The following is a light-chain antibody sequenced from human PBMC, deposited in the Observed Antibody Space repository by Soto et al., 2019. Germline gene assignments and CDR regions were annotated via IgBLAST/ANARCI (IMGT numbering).Light chain of an antibody. CDR2: GAS. V-gene: IGKV3-20*01. CDR1: QSVSSNY. Sequence: EIVLTQSPGTLSLSAGATATLSCRASQSVSSNYLAWFQQKPGQAPRLLIYGASSRATGIPDRFSGSGSGTDFTLTISRLEAEEFAVYYCHHYGVSPIYTFGPGTKVDFK. CDR3: HHYGVSPIYT. J-gene: IGKJ3*01.